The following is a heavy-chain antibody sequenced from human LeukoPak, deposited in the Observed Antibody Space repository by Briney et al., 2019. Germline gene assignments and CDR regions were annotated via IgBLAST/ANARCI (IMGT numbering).Heavy chain of an antibody. V-gene: IGHV4-34*01. Sequence: SETLSLACAVYGGSFSGYYWSWIRQPPGKGLEWIGEINHSGSTNYNPSLKSRVTISVDTSKNQFSLKLSSVTAADTAVYYCARRGHHLVDDYWGQGTLVTVSS. J-gene: IGHJ4*02. CDR2: INHSGST. CDR1: GGSFSGYY. D-gene: IGHD3-10*01. CDR3: ARRGHHLVDDY.